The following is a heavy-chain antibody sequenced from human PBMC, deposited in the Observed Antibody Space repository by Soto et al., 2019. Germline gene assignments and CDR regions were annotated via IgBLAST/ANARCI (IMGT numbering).Heavy chain of an antibody. V-gene: IGHV3-48*02. CDR3: ARDKDWAFDY. J-gene: IGHJ4*02. CDR1: GFTFSSYS. Sequence: EVQLVESGGGLVQPGGSLRLCCVASGFTFSSYSMFWVRQAPGKGLEWISYIFVTSTPIYYADSVKGRFTVSRDNAKNSLFLVMNSLRDEDTTVYYCARDKDWAFDYWGQGTLVTVYS. CDR2: IFVTSTPI. D-gene: IGHD3-9*01.